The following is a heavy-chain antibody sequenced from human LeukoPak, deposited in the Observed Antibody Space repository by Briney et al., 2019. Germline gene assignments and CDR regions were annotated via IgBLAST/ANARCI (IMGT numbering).Heavy chain of an antibody. D-gene: IGHD5-18*01. CDR2: IYYSGST. CDR1: GGSISSYY. J-gene: IGHJ5*02. CDR3: ARRRDTAMVT. V-gene: IGHV4-59*08. Sequence: PSETLSLTCTVSGGSISSYYWSCIRQPPGKGLEWIGYIYYSGSTNYNPTLKSRVTISVDTSKNQFSLKLSSVTAADTAVYYCARRRDTAMVTWGQGTLVTVSS.